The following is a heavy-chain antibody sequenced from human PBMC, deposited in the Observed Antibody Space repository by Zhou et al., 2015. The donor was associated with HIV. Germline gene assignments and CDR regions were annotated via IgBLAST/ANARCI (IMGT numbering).Heavy chain of an antibody. Sequence: QVQLVQSGTEVKKPGASVKVSCKASGYTFTSYGISWVRQAPGQGLEWMGWISTYNGNTNYAQKLQGRVIMTTDTSTSTAYMELRNLRSDDSALYYCARGSGYDSRDAFDVWAKGHWSPSLQ. J-gene: IGHJ3*01. CDR1: GYTFTSYG. D-gene: IGHD5-12*01. CDR3: ARGSGYDSRDAFDV. V-gene: IGHV1-18*01. CDR2: ISTYNGNT.